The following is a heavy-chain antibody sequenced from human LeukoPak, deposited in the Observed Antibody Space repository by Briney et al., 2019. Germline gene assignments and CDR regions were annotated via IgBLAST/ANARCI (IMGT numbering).Heavy chain of an antibody. D-gene: IGHD6-19*01. CDR3: ARDRYSSGGWYYYYGMDV. CDR2: IYYSGST. J-gene: IGHJ6*02. Sequence: SETLSLTCTVSGGSISSYYWSWIRQPPGKGLEWIGYIYYSGSTNYNPSLKSRVTISVDTSKNQFSLKLSSVTAADTAVYYCARDRYSSGGWYYYYGMDVWGQGTTVTVSS. CDR1: GGSISSYY. V-gene: IGHV4-59*01.